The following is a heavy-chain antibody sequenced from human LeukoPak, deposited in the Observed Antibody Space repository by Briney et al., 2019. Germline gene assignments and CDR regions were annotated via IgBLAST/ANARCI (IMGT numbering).Heavy chain of an antibody. CDR3: ARAPAAAGTIDY. D-gene: IGHD6-13*01. J-gene: IGHJ4*02. CDR2: INHSGST. V-gene: IGHV4-34*01. Sequence: SETLSLTCAVYGGSFSGHCWTWIRQSPGKGLEWIGEINHSGSTNYSPSLKSRVTISVDTSKNHFSLKLTSVTAADTAVYYCARAPAAAGTIDYWGQGTLVTVSS. CDR1: GGSFSGHC.